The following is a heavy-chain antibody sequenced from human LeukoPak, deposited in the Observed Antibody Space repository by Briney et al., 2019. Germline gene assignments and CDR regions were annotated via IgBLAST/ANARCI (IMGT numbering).Heavy chain of an antibody. D-gene: IGHD2-15*01. V-gene: IGHV1-2*02. Sequence: ASVKVSCKASGYTFTGYYMHWVRQAPGQGLEWMGWINPNSGGTNYAQKFQGRVTMTRDTSISTAYMELSRLRSDDTAVYYCAATRIVVVVAAARAAAFDIWGQGTMATVSS. CDR1: GYTFTGYY. CDR3: AATRIVVVVAAARAAAFDI. J-gene: IGHJ3*02. CDR2: INPNSGGT.